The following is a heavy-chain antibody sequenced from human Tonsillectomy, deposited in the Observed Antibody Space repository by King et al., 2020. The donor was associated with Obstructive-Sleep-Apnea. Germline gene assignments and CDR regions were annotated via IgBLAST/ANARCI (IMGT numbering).Heavy chain of an antibody. Sequence: VQLVQSGAEVKKPGASVKVSCKASGYTFTAYYIHWVRQAPGQGLEWMGWISPNSVATKYGQKFQDRVTMTRDTSISTAYMDLSRLGSDDTAIYYCARDMSAYDSTSPAYWGQGTRVTVSS. V-gene: IGHV1-2*02. CDR2: ISPNSVAT. D-gene: IGHD3-10*01. CDR3: ARDMSAYDSTSPAY. J-gene: IGHJ4*02. CDR1: GYTFTAYY.